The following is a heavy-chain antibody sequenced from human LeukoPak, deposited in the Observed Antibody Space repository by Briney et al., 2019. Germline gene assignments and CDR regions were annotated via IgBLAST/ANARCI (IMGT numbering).Heavy chain of an antibody. V-gene: IGHV3-53*01. CDR3: ARVGDHYHWYLDV. CDR2: LYSGSST. D-gene: IGHD3-10*01. CDR1: GFSVSTNY. Sequence: GGSLTLSCEGSGFSVSTNYMNWVRQAPGKGLEWVSILYSGSSTYYTDSVKGRSTVSRDDSKSTLYLHMNSLGVEDTAVYYCARVGDHYHWYLDVWGRGTLVTVSS. J-gene: IGHJ2*01.